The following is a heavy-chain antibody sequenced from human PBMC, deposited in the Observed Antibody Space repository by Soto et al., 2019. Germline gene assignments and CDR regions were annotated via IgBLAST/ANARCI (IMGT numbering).Heavy chain of an antibody. D-gene: IGHD6-13*01. J-gene: IGHJ6*03. CDR3: ERAGSSSWYLGPYYYMDV. Sequence: PGESVKISCKGSGYSFTSYWIGWVRQMPGKGLEWMGIIYPGDSDTRYSPSFQGQVTISADKSISTAYLQWSSLKASDTAMYYCERAGSSSWYLGPYYYMDVWGKGITVTVS. CDR1: GYSFTSYW. CDR2: IYPGDSDT. V-gene: IGHV5-51*01.